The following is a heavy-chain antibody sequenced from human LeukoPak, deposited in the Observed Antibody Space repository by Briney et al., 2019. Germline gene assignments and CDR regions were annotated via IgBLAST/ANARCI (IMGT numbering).Heavy chain of an antibody. CDR3: ARTEGLVKWGIDL. Sequence: PSETLSLTCTVSGGSISSGSYYWSWIRQPAGKGLEWIGRIYTSGSTNYNPSLKSRVTISVDTSKNQFSLKLSSVTAADTAVYYCARTEGLVKWGIDLWGRGTLVTVSS. CDR1: GGSISSGSYY. CDR2: IYTSGST. J-gene: IGHJ2*01. V-gene: IGHV4-61*02. D-gene: IGHD6-6*01.